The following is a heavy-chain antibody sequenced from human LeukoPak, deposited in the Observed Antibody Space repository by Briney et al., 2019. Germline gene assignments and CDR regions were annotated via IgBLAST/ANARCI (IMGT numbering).Heavy chain of an antibody. Sequence: GGSLRLSCEASGFTFGNNAMHWVRQSPGKGLEWVAGVSYDESNRQYGDSVKGRFTVSRDNFKNTLYLQMNSLTAEDTAVYYCVRDPGSSVWNVQNFDHWGQGTPVIVSA. CDR1: GFTFGNNA. CDR3: VRDPGSSVWNVQNFDH. CDR2: VSYDESNR. D-gene: IGHD6-19*01. J-gene: IGHJ4*02. V-gene: IGHV3-30-3*01.